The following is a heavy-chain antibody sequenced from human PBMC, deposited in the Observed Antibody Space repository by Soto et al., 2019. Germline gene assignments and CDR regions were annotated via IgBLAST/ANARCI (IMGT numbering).Heavy chain of an antibody. CDR3: ARDTPRYSNYGYYYGMDV. J-gene: IGHJ6*04. CDR2: ISSSSSYI. CDR1: GFTFSSYS. D-gene: IGHD4-4*01. Sequence: EVQLVESGGGLVKPGGSLRLSCAASGFTFSSYSMNWVRQAPGKGLEWVSSISSSSSYIYHADSVKGRFTISRDNAKNSLYLQMNSLRAEDTAVYYCARDTPRYSNYGYYYGMDVWGKGTTVTVSS. V-gene: IGHV3-21*01.